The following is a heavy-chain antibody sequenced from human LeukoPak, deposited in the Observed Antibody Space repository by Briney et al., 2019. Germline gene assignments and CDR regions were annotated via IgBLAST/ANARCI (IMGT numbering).Heavy chain of an antibody. CDR3: ASSDTAMVTIWFDP. J-gene: IGHJ5*02. D-gene: IGHD5-18*01. Sequence: SETLSLTCAVSGYSISSGYYWGWIRQPPGKGLEWIGSIYHSGSTYYNQSLKSRVTISVDTSKNQFSLKLSSVTAADTAVYYCASSDTAMVTIWFDPWGQGTLVTVSS. CDR1: GYSISSGYY. V-gene: IGHV4-38-2*01. CDR2: IYHSGST.